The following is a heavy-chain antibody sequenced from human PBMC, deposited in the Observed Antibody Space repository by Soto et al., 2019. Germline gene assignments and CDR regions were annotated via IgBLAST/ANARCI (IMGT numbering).Heavy chain of an antibody. Sequence: PSETLSLTCTVSGGSISSYYWRWIRQPPGKGLEWIGYIYYSGSTNYNPSLKSRVTISVDTSKNQFSLKLSSVTAADTAVYYCARGILTGYPNENNWFDPWGQGTLVTVSS. CDR1: GGSISSYY. D-gene: IGHD3-9*01. CDR3: ARGILTGYPNENNWFDP. CDR2: IYYSGST. J-gene: IGHJ5*02. V-gene: IGHV4-59*12.